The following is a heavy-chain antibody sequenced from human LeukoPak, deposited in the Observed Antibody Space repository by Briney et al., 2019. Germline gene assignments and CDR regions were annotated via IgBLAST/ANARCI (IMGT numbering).Heavy chain of an antibody. V-gene: IGHV3-48*01. CDR3: ARDCSGGSCYPRMYNWFDP. CDR1: GFTFSNAW. J-gene: IGHJ5*02. D-gene: IGHD2-15*01. Sequence: GGSLRLSCAASGFTFSNAWMTWVRQAPGKGLEWVSYISSSSRTIYYTDSVKGRFTISRDNAKNSLYLQMNSLRAEDTAVYYCARDCSGGSCYPRMYNWFDPWGQGTLVTVSS. CDR2: ISSSSRTI.